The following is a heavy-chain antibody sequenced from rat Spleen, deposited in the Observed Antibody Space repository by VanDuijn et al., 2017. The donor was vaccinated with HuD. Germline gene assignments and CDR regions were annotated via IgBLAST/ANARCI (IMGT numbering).Heavy chain of an antibody. Sequence: EVQLVETGGGLVQPGRSLKLSCVGSGFISSSYWMYWVRQAPGKGLEWISSINTDGGSTYYLDSVKGRFTISRDNAKSSLYLQMDSLRSEDTATYYCTTCSYGSYRMFDYWGQGVMVTVSS. D-gene: IGHD1-2*01. V-gene: IGHV5-58*01. CDR1: GFISSSYW. CDR2: INTDGGST. J-gene: IGHJ2*01. CDR3: TTCSYGSYRMFDY.